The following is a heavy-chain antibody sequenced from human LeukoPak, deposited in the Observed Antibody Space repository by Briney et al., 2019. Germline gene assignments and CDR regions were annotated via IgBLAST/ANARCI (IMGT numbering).Heavy chain of an antibody. D-gene: IGHD3-22*01. Sequence: PSETLSLTCPVSGGSISSSSYYWGWIRQPPGKGLEWIGSIYYSGSAYYNPSLKSRVTISVDTSKNQFSLKLTSVTAADTAVYYCARESKSYDGSGFYHDYWGQGTLVAVSS. V-gene: IGHV4-39*07. CDR2: IYYSGSA. CDR3: ARESKSYDGSGFYHDY. CDR1: GGSISSSSYY. J-gene: IGHJ4*02.